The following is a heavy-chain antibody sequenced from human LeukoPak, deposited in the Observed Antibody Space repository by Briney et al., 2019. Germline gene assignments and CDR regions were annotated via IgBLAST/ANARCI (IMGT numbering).Heavy chain of an antibody. J-gene: IGHJ4*02. V-gene: IGHV3-21*01. Sequence: GGSLRLSCAASGFTFSSYSMNWVRQAPGKGLEWVSSITSSSSYMYYADSVKGRFTISRDNAKNSLYLQMNTLRAEDTAVYYCARDLGYGDYGTFDYWGQGTLVTVSS. CDR1: GFTFSSYS. CDR2: ITSSSSYM. CDR3: ARDLGYGDYGTFDY. D-gene: IGHD4-17*01.